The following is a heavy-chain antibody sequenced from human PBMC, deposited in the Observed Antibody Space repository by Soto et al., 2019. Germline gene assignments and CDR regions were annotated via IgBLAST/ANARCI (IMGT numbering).Heavy chain of an antibody. J-gene: IGHJ6*03. CDR1: GGSFSGYY. D-gene: IGHD6-13*01. CDR3: ARGDSSWDKGLGYYYYYLGV. Sequence: QVQLQQWGAGLLKPSETLSLTCAVYGGSFSGYYWSWIRQPPGKGLEWIGEINHSGSTNYNPSLKRRVTGPGHQAKRQVHLKRSSVTEADTTVYYGARGDSSWDKGLGYYYYYLGVWGKGTTGTVSS. CDR2: INHSGST. V-gene: IGHV4-34*01.